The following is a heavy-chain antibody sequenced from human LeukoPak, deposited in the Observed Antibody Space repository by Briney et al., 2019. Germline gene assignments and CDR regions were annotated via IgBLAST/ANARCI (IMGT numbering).Heavy chain of an antibody. J-gene: IGHJ5*02. Sequence: SETLSLTCTVSGGSISSSSHYWGWIRQPPGKGLEWIGSISNSGSTYYNPSLKSRVTISVDTSKNQFSLRLSSVTAADTAVYYCARHGRGSYYCLPRRGNWFDPWGQGNLVTVSS. CDR3: ARHGRGSYYCLPRRGNWFDP. V-gene: IGHV4-39*01. CDR2: ISNSGST. CDR1: GGSISSSSHY. D-gene: IGHD1-26*01.